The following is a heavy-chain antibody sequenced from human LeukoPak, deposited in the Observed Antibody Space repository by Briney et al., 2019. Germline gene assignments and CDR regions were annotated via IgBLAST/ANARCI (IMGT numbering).Heavy chain of an antibody. Sequence: KPSETLSLTCTVSGGSISSYYWSWIRQPPGKGLEWIGYIYYSGSTNYNPSLKSRVTISVDTSKNQFSLKLSSVTAADTAVYYCARSFYYDFWGGYYSMTVGAFDIWGQGTMVTVSS. CDR3: ARSFYYDFWGGYYSMTVGAFDI. CDR1: GGSISSYY. V-gene: IGHV4-59*01. D-gene: IGHD3-3*01. CDR2: IYYSGST. J-gene: IGHJ3*02.